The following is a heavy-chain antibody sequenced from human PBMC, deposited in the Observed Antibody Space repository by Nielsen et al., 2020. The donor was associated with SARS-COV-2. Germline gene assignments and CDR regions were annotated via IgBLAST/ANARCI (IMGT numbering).Heavy chain of an antibody. CDR1: GFTFSSYS. V-gene: IGHV3-21*01. D-gene: IGHD4-17*01. CDR3: ARDQRDYGVGRASRLSPLDY. CDR2: ISSSSSYI. Sequence: GGSLRLSCAASGFTFSSYSMNWVRQAPGKGLEWVSSISSSSSYIYYADSVKGRFTISRDNAKNSLYLQMNSLRAEDTAVYYCARDQRDYGVGRASRLSPLDYWGQGTLVTVSS. J-gene: IGHJ4*02.